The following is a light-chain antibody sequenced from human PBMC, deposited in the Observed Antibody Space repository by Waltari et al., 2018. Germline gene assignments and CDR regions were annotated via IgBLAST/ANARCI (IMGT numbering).Light chain of an antibody. Sequence: QMTQSPSTLSASVGDRVTISCRASQTISSWLAWYQQKPGKAPRLLIYKASTLESVVSSRFSGIGAGTDFTLTINSLQPNDSATYYCQQFHLYPLTFGGGTKVEIK. V-gene: IGKV1-5*03. J-gene: IGKJ4*01. CDR3: QQFHLYPLT. CDR2: KAS. CDR1: QTISSW.